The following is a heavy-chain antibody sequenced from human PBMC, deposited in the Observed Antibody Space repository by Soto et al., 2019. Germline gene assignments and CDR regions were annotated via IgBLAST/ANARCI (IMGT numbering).Heavy chain of an antibody. CDR3: ARAPKVSGSSQTRPDF. CDR2: ISQSGNT. D-gene: IGHD6-6*01. CDR1: SVSFSGYY. J-gene: IGHJ4*02. Sequence: SETLSLTCSIYSVSFSGYYWSWIRQPPGKGLEWIGEISQSGNTNYSPSLKSRVSISIDTSKKQFSLNLASVSAADTAVYYCARAPKVSGSSQTRPDFWGKGTLVTVSS. V-gene: IGHV4-34*01.